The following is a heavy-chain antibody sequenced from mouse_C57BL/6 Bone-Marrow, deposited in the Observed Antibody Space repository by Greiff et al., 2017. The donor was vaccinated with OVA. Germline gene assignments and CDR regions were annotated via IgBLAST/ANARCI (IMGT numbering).Heavy chain of an antibody. J-gene: IGHJ1*03. D-gene: IGHD1-1*01. V-gene: IGHV5-16*01. CDR3: ARDHYYGNDFDV. Sequence: EVKLVESEGGLVQPGSSMKLSCTASGFTFSDYYMAWVRQVPEKGLEWVANINYDGSSTYYLDSLKSRFIISRDNAKNILYLQMSSLKSEDTATYYCARDHYYGNDFDVWGTGTTVTVSS. CDR1: GFTFSDYY. CDR2: INYDGSST.